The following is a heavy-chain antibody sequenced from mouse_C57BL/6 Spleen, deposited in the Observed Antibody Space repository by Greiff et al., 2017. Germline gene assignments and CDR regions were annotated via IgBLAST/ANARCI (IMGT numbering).Heavy chain of an antibody. CDR2: INPSTGGT. D-gene: IGHD2-2*01. CDR1: GYSFTGYY. J-gene: IGHJ4*01. Sequence: VQLQQSGPELVKPGASVKISCKASGYSFTGYYMNWVKQSPEKSLEWIGGINPSTGGTTYNQKFKAKATLTVDKSSSTAYMQLKSLTSEDSAVYYCARMVTTMDYWGQGTSVTVSS. V-gene: IGHV1-42*01. CDR3: ARMVTTMDY.